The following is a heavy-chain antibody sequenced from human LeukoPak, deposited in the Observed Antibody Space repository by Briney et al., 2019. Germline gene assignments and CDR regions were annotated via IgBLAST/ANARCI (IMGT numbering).Heavy chain of an antibody. D-gene: IGHD3-22*01. Sequence: QPGGSLRLSCAASGFTFSSYAMSWVRQAPGKGLEWVSAISGSGGSTYYADSVKGRFTISRDNSKNTLYLQMNSLRAEDTAVYYCALLKYYHDSSGQNLDYWGQGTLVTVSS. CDR3: ALLKYYHDSSGQNLDY. CDR2: ISGSGGST. J-gene: IGHJ4*02. V-gene: IGHV3-23*01. CDR1: GFTFSSYA.